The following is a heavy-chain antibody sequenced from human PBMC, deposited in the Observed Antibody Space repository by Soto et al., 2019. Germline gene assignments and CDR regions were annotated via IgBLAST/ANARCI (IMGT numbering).Heavy chain of an antibody. CDR2: IYYSGST. CDR1: GGSVSSGSYY. CDR3: ARFSSTSVDAFDI. D-gene: IGHD2-2*01. Sequence: QVQLQESGPGLVKPSETLSLTCTVSGGSVSSGSYYWSWIRQPPGKGLEWIGYIYYSGSTNYNPSLKSRVTISVDTSKNQFSLKLSSVTAADTAVYYCARFSSTSVDAFDIWGQGTMVTVSS. V-gene: IGHV4-61*01. J-gene: IGHJ3*02.